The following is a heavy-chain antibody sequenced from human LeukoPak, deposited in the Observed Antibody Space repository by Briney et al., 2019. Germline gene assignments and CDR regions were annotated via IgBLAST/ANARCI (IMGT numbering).Heavy chain of an antibody. CDR2: IESSSTYI. J-gene: IGHJ4*02. Sequence: GGSLRLSCAASGFTFNSYSMNWVRQAPGKGLEWVSSIESSSTYIYYADSVKGRFTVSRNNAENSLYLHMNSLRPEDTAFYHCARHRCSSTTCSFDSWDQGSLVTVSS. CDR3: ARHRCSSTTCSFDS. D-gene: IGHD2-2*01. CDR1: GFTFNSYS. V-gene: IGHV3-21*04.